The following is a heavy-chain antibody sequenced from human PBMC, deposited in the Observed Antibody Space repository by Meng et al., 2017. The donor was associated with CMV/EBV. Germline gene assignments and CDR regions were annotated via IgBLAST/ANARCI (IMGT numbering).Heavy chain of an antibody. CDR1: GGSISSSSYY. CDR2: IYYSEST. J-gene: IGHJ3*02. D-gene: IGHD6-13*01. CDR3: ARHRQQLILHAFDI. V-gene: IGHV4-39*01. Sequence: GSLRLSCTVSGGSISSSSYYWGWIRQPPGKGLEWSGSIYYSESTYYNPSLKSRVTISVDTSKNQFSLKLSSVTAADTAVYYCARHRQQLILHAFDIWGQGTMVTVSS.